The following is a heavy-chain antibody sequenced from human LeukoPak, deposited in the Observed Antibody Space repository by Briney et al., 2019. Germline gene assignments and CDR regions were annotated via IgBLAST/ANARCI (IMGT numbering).Heavy chain of an antibody. CDR1: GGSISSYY. D-gene: IGHD5-18*01. CDR2: IYYSGST. Sequence: SETLSLTCTVSGGSISSYYWSWIQQPPGKGLEWIGYIYYSGSTNYNPSLKSRVTISVDTSKNQFSLKLSSVTAADTAVYYCARGSGYSYGPYAFDIWGQGTMVTVSS. V-gene: IGHV4-59*01. CDR3: ARGSGYSYGPYAFDI. J-gene: IGHJ3*02.